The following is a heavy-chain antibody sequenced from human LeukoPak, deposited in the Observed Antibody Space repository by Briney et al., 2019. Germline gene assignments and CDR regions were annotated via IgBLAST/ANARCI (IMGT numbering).Heavy chain of an antibody. CDR3: ARHVAYSSRFDY. D-gene: IGHD6-13*01. J-gene: IGHJ4*02. CDR2: INYSGNT. Sequence: SETLSLTCTVSGDSISSTSYYWGWIRQPPGKGLDWIGYINYSGNTYCNPSLKSRVIISVDTSKNQFPLKLNSVTAADTALYYCARHVAYSSRFDYWGQGTLVTVSS. V-gene: IGHV4-39*01. CDR1: GDSISSTSYY.